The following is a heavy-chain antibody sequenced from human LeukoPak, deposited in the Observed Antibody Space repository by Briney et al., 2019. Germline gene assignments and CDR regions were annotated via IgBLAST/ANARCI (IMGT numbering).Heavy chain of an antibody. CDR1: GGSISSSSYY. J-gene: IGHJ4*02. CDR2: IYYSGST. V-gene: IGHV4-39*01. D-gene: IGHD1-26*01. CDR3: ARQAFRVGARDY. Sequence: SETLSLTCTVSGGSISSSSYYWGWIRQPPGKGLEWIGSIYYSGSTYYNPSLKSRVTISVDTSKNQFSLKLSSVTAADTAVYYCARQAFRVGARDYWGQGTLVTVSS.